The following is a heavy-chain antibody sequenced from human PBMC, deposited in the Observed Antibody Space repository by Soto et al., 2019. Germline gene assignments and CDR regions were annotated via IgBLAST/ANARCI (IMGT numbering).Heavy chain of an antibody. CDR2: INPNSGGT. CDR1: GYSLSGYY. D-gene: IGHD6-13*01. CDR3: AGGWGIAAPGPNYFDY. V-gene: IGHV1-2*02. J-gene: IGHJ4*02. Sequence: ASVKVSCKASGYSLSGYYLHWVRQAPGQGPEWMGWINPNSGGTKYVQKFQGRVTMTRDTSNSTVYLELSRLRSDDPAVYSFAGGWGIAAPGPNYFDYWGQGTPVTVSS.